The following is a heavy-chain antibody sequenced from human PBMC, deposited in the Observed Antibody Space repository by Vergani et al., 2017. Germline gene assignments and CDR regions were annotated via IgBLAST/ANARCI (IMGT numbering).Heavy chain of an antibody. V-gene: IGHV4-59*01. CDR1: GGSISSYY. Sequence: QVQLQESGPGLVKPSETLSLTCTVSGGSISSYYWSWIRQPPGKGLEWIGYIYYSGSTNYNPSLKSRVTISVDTSKNQFSLKLSSVTAADTAVYYCARDSIGWYSDLWGRGTLVTVSS. CDR3: ARDSIGWYSDL. CDR2: IYYSGST. J-gene: IGHJ2*01. D-gene: IGHD3-22*01.